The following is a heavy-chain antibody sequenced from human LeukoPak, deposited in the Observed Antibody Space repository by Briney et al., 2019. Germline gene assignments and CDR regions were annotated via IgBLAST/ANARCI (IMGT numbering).Heavy chain of an antibody. J-gene: IGHJ6*02. CDR1: GFTFSSYA. D-gene: IGHD3-16*02. CDR3: ARGDDYVWGSYRYNGAHLNGMDV. V-gene: IGHV3-30*04. Sequence: GGSLRLSCAASGFTFSSYAMHWVRQAPGKGLEWVAVISYDGSNKYYADSVKGRFTISRDNSKNTLYLQMNSLRAEDTAVYYCARGDDYVWGSYRYNGAHLNGMDVWDQGTMVTVSS. CDR2: ISYDGSNK.